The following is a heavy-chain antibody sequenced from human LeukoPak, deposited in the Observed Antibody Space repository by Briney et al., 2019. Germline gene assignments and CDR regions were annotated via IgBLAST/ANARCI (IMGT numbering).Heavy chain of an antibody. CDR3: AKRAYSSSWFADYFDY. CDR1: GFTFSNYG. CDR2: ISYDGSNK. D-gene: IGHD6-13*01. J-gene: IGHJ4*02. V-gene: IGHV3-30*18. Sequence: GGSLRLSCAASGFTFSNYGMHGVHQAPGKGLEWVAIISYDGSNKYYADSVKGRFTISRDNSKNTLYLQMNSLRAEDTAVYYCAKRAYSSSWFADYFDYWGQGTLVTVSS.